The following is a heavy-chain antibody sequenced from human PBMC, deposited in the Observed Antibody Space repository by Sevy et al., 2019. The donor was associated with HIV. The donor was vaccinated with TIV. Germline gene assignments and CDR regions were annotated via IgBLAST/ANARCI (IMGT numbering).Heavy chain of an antibody. CDR1: GGSVSSGSYY. J-gene: IGHJ4*02. CDR3: ARDSGRDGYNSFDY. Sequence: SETLSLTCTVSGGSVSSGSYYWSWLRQPPGKGLEWIGYIYYSGSTNYNPSLKSRVTISVDTAKNQFSLKLSPVTAADTAVYDCARDSGRDGYNSFDYWGQGTLVTVSS. D-gene: IGHD5-12*01. V-gene: IGHV4-61*01. CDR2: IYYSGST.